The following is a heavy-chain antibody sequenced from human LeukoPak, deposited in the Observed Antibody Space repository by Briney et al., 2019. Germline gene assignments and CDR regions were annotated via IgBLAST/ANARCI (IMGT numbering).Heavy chain of an antibody. CDR1: GFTFSSYA. CDR2: ISGSGGST. J-gene: IGHJ4*02. Sequence: PGGSLRLSCAASGFTFSSYAMSWVRQAPGKGLEWVSAISGSGGSTYYADSVKGRFTISRDNSKNALYLQMNSLRAEDTAVYYCAARRMDPGRRIAAAVSLFDYWGQGTLVTVSS. V-gene: IGHV3-23*01. CDR3: AARRMDPGRRIAAAVSLFDY. D-gene: IGHD6-13*01.